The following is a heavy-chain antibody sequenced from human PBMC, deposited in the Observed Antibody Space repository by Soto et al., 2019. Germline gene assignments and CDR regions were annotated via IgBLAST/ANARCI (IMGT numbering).Heavy chain of an antibody. J-gene: IGHJ4*02. CDR2: IAPSGGST. CDR1: GYTFTKFH. Sequence: ASVKVSCKASGYTFTKFHLHWVRLAPGQGLEWMGRIAPSGGSTSYAQKLQGRVTMARDTSTTTVYMELRSLRSEDTAVYYCARDFTKSSSWPYYFDYWGQGTLVTVSS. CDR3: ARDFTKSSSWPYYFDY. V-gene: IGHV1-46*01. D-gene: IGHD6-13*01.